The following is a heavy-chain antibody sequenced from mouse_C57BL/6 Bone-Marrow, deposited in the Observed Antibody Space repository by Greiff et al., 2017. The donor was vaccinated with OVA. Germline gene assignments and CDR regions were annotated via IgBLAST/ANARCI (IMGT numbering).Heavy chain of an antibody. D-gene: IGHD2-5*01. CDR1: GFTFSSYA. Sequence: EVKLQESGGGLVKPGGSLKLSCAASGFTFSSYAMSWVRQTPEKRLEWVATISDGGSYTYYPDNVKGRFTISRDNAKNNLYLQMSHLKSEDTAMYYCARDGDYYSNSGAMDYWGKGTSVTVSS. J-gene: IGHJ4*01. CDR3: ARDGDYYSNSGAMDY. V-gene: IGHV5-4*01. CDR2: ISDGGSYT.